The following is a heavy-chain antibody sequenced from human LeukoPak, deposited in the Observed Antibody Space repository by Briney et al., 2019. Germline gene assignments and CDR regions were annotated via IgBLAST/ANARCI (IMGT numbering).Heavy chain of an antibody. CDR3: ASGLDTAMVTGYFDY. CDR1: GFTFSDYY. D-gene: IGHD5-18*01. CDR2: ISSSGSTI. Sequence: GGSLRLSCAASGFTFSDYYMSWIRQAPGKGLEWVSYISSSGSTIYYAGSVKGRFTISRDNAKNSLYLQMNSLRAEDTAVYYCASGLDTAMVTGYFDYWGQGTLVTVSS. V-gene: IGHV3-11*01. J-gene: IGHJ4*02.